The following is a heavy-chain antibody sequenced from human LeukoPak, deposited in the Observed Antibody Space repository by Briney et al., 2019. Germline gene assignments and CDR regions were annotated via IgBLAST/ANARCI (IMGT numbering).Heavy chain of an antibody. V-gene: IGHV1-2*02. CDR2: INPNSGGT. Sequence: GASVKVSCKASGYTFTGYYMHWVRQASGQGLEWMGWINPNSGGTNYAQKFQGRVTMTRDTSISTAYMELSRLRSDDTAVYYCARMGYCSSTSCSDLDYWGQGTLVTVSS. D-gene: IGHD2-2*01. CDR1: GYTFTGYY. J-gene: IGHJ4*02. CDR3: ARMGYCSSTSCSDLDY.